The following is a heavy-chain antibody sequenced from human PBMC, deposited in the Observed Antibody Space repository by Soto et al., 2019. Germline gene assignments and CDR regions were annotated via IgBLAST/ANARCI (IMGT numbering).Heavy chain of an antibody. D-gene: IGHD2-2*01. CDR2: IYHSGST. CDR3: ARVPDR. J-gene: IGHJ5*02. Sequence: QLQLQESGSGLVKPSQTLSLTCAVSGGSISSGGYSWSWIRQPPGKGLEWIGYIYHSGSTYYKPSLNTRLILSVDSSKNQFYLKLSSVTAAATAVYYCARVPDRWGQGTLVTVSS. CDR1: GGSISSGGYS. V-gene: IGHV4-30-2*01.